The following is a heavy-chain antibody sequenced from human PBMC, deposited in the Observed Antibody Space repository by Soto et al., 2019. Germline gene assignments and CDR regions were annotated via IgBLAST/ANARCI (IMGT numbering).Heavy chain of an antibody. CDR2: IYCGEST. J-gene: IGHJ4*02. CDR3: ARDARDYFDY. CDR1: GGSISSGGFY. V-gene: IGHV4-31*03. Sequence: QVQLQESGPGLVEPSQTLSLTCTVSGGSISSGGFYWSWSRQQPGKGLEWLGYIYCGESTYYNPSLKSRISISADTSQNQFSLNLSSVTAADTAVYFCARDARDYFDYWGQGTPVTVSS.